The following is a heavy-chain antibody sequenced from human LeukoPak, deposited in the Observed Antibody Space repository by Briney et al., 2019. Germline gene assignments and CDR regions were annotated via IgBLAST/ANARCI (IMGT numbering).Heavy chain of an antibody. CDR1: GASVSTYY. CDR2: IYPTGNT. V-gene: IGHV4-59*02. D-gene: IGHD3-9*01. J-gene: IGHJ6*03. Sequence: SETLSLTCTVSGASVSTYYWNWVRQPPGKGLEWIAYIYPTGNTKYNPSLESRVSISLDTSKNQFSLKLSSVTAADTAVYYCASSNGFDWAPDYYMDVWGKGTTVIVSS. CDR3: ASSNGFDWAPDYYMDV.